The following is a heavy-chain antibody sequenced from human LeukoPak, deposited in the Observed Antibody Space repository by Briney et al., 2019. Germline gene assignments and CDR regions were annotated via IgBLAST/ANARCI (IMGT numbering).Heavy chain of an antibody. V-gene: IGHV4-4*07. Sequence: SETLSLTCNISGGSISTYYWSWIRQPAGKGLEWIGRIHASGSPTYNPSLKGRVTMSLDTSNNHFSLNLSSVTAADTALYYCAREGWEVFFAYWGQGTLVTVSS. D-gene: IGHD1-26*01. CDR1: GGSISTYY. CDR2: IHASGSP. J-gene: IGHJ4*02. CDR3: AREGWEVFFAY.